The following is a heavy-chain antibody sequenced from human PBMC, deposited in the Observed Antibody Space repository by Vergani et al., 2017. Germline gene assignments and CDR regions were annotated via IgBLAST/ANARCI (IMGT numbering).Heavy chain of an antibody. CDR3: ARGKDSGSYFDY. Sequence: QLQLQESGPGLVKPSETLSLTCTVPGGSISSSSYYWSWIRQPPGKGLEWIGYIYYSGSTNYNPSLKSRVTISVDTSKNQFSLKLSSVTAADTAVYYCARGKDSGSYFDYWGQGTLVTVSS. J-gene: IGHJ4*02. D-gene: IGHD1-26*01. CDR1: GGSISSSSYY. V-gene: IGHV4-61*01. CDR2: IYYSGST.